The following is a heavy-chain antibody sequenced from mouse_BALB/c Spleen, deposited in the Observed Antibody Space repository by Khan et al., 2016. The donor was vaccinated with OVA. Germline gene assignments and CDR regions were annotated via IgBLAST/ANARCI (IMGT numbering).Heavy chain of an antibody. J-gene: IGHJ2*01. CDR2: ISYSGST. V-gene: IGHV3-2*02. Sequence: EVELVESGPGLVKPSQSLSLTCTVTGYSITSGYGWNWIRQFPGNKLEWMGYISYSGSTNYNPSLKSRISINRDTSKNQFFLQLNSVTTEDTATYYSARTARIKYWGQGTTLTVSS. D-gene: IGHD1-2*01. CDR1: GYSITSGYG. CDR3: ARTARIKY.